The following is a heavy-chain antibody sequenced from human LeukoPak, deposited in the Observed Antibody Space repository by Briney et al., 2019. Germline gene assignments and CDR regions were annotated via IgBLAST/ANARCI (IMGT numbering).Heavy chain of an antibody. CDR1: GGSISSSNW. CDR2: IYHSGST. V-gene: IGHV4-4*02. Sequence: PSETLSLTCAVSGGSISSSNWWSWVRQPPGKGLEWIGEIYHSGSTNYNPSLKSRVTISVDTSKNQFSLKLSSVTAADTAVYYCARVSGCSSTSCHPYYWYYMDVWGKGTTVTISS. J-gene: IGHJ6*03. D-gene: IGHD2-2*01. CDR3: ARVSGCSSTSCHPYYWYYMDV.